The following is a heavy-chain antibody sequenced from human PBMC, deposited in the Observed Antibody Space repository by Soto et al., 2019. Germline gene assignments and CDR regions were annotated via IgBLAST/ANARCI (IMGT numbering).Heavy chain of an antibody. CDR1: GFTFSSYS. V-gene: IGHV3-21*01. CDR2: ISSSSYI. CDR3: ARDPPEEFGAPPGY. J-gene: IGHJ4*02. D-gene: IGHD3-3*01. Sequence: PGGSLRLSCAASGFTFSSYSMNWVRQAPGKGLEWVSSISSSSYIYYADSVKGRFTISRDNAKNSLYLQMNSLRAEDTAVYYCARDPPEEFGAPPGYWGQGTLVTVSS.